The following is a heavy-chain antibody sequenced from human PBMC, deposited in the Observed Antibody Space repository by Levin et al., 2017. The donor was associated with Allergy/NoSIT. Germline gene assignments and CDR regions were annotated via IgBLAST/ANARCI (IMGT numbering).Heavy chain of an antibody. CDR1: GDSVSTNSGA. D-gene: IGHD2-15*01. J-gene: IGHJ6*02. CDR3: VRGIVAAADGMDV. Sequence: QSQTLSLTCVISGDSVSTNSGAWNWIRQSPSRGLEWLGRTYYRSRWYNDYAPFLKSRVSFTPDTSKNQFTLQLSSVTAEDTGVYYCVRGIVAAADGMDVWGQGTTVTVSS. CDR2: TYYRSRWYN. V-gene: IGHV6-1*01.